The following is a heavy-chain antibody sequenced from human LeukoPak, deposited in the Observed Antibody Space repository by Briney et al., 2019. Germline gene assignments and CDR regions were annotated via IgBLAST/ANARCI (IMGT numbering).Heavy chain of an antibody. V-gene: IGHV3-53*01. Sequence: PGGSLRLSCAASGFTVSSSYTSWVRQAPGKGLEWVSVIHSAGSTYYADSVKGRFTISRDNSKNTLYVQMNSLSAEDTAVYYCARMSPMNAFEIWGQGTMVTVSS. CDR3: ARMSPMNAFEI. CDR2: IHSAGST. J-gene: IGHJ3*02. CDR1: GFTVSSSY.